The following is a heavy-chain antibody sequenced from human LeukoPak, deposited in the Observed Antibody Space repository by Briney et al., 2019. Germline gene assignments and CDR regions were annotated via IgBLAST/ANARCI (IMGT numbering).Heavy chain of an antibody. Sequence: GGSLRLSCAASGFMFGSYWMSWARQAPGKGLEWVANIKQDGSEKYYVGYVKGRFTVSRDNAKNSLYLQMNSLRAEDTAVYYCARSPYASGWYAGAFDIWGQGTMVTVSS. CDR1: GFMFGSYW. J-gene: IGHJ3*02. CDR2: IKQDGSEK. V-gene: IGHV3-7*01. D-gene: IGHD6-19*01. CDR3: ARSPYASGWYAGAFDI.